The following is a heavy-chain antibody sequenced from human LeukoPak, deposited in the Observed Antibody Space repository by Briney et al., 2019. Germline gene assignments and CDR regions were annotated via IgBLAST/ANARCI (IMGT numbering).Heavy chain of an antibody. CDR1: GFTFSSYW. D-gene: IGHD2/OR15-2a*01. CDR2: INSDGRNI. Sequence: GGSPRLSCAASGFTFSSYWMHWVRQAPGKGLVWVSRINSDGRNINYADSVKGRFTISRDNAKNMLYLQMNSLRAEDTAVYYCAPHLSVIVPSAQYGMDFWGQGTTVTVSS. J-gene: IGHJ6*02. V-gene: IGHV3-74*01. CDR3: APHLSVIVPSAQYGMDF.